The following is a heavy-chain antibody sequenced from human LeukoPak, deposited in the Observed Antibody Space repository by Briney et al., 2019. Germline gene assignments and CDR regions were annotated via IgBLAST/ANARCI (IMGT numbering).Heavy chain of an antibody. V-gene: IGHV3-33*03. J-gene: IGHJ6*02. D-gene: IGHD2-15*01. CDR3: AKDDHNCCGSSCPQYYYVMDV. CDR2: MWYDGSTQ. CDR1: GFTFSHYG. Sequence: PGGSLRLSCATSGFTFSHYGMHWVRQAPGKGLEWVSVMWYDGSTQYSADSVKGRFTISRDNTNNTQYVKMSSLRAENTALDYCAKDDHNCCGSSCPQYYYVMDVWGQGHAVTVTS.